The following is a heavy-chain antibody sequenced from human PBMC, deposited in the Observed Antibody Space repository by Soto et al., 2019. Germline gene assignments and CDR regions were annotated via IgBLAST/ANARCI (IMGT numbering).Heavy chain of an antibody. CDR2: IYYSGST. CDR3: ASQPGSQYYYYYYMDV. Sequence: SETLSLTCTVSGGSISSSSYYWGWIRQPPGKGLEWIGSIYYSGSTYYNPSLKSRVTISVDTSKNQFSLKLSSVTAADTAVYYCASQPGSQYYYYYYMDVWGKGTTVTVSS. V-gene: IGHV4-39*01. CDR1: GGSISSSSYY. J-gene: IGHJ6*03. D-gene: IGHD3-10*01.